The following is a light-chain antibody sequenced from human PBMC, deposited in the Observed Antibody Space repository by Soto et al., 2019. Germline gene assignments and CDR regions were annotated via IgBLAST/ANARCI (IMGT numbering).Light chain of an antibody. V-gene: IGKV3D-20*02. Sequence: EILLTQWPDTLSLSPGERATLSCRASQSVRSERLAWYQQKRGQAPTLLIFDASSRASGTPERFSGSGSGTDFTLTISRLETEDFAVYYCQEYNNWHTIPFGQGTRLEIK. CDR1: QSVRSER. CDR2: DAS. CDR3: QEYNNWHTIP. J-gene: IGKJ5*01.